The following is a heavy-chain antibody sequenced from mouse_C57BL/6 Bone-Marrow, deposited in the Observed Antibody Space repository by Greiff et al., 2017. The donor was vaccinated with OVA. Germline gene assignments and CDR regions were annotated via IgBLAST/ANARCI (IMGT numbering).Heavy chain of an antibody. J-gene: IGHJ1*03. CDR2: ISSGGSYT. CDR1: GFTFSSYG. Sequence: EVQLVESGGDLVKPGGSLKLSCAASGFTFSSYGMSWVRQTPDKRLEWVATISSGGSYTYYPDSVKGRFTISRDNAKNTLYLQMSSLKSEDTAMYYCARYYYGSSGYWYFDVWGTGTTVTVSS. CDR3: ARYYYGSSGYWYFDV. V-gene: IGHV5-6*01. D-gene: IGHD1-1*01.